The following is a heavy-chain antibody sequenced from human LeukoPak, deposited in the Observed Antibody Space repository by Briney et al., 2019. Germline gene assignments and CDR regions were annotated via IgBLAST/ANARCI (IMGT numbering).Heavy chain of an antibody. Sequence: SETLSLTCTVSGGSISSSSYYWGWIRQPPGKGPEWIGSIYYSGSTYYNPSLKSRVTISVDTSKNQFSLKLSSVTAADTAVYYCARHGSIFGVVIPFDYWGQGTLVTVSS. CDR2: IYYSGST. V-gene: IGHV4-39*01. CDR3: ARHGSIFGVVIPFDY. D-gene: IGHD3-3*01. CDR1: GGSISSSSYY. J-gene: IGHJ4*02.